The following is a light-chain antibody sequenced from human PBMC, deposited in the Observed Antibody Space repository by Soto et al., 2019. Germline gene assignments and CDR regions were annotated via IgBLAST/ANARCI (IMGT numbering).Light chain of an antibody. CDR1: SSDVGGYNY. V-gene: IGLV2-14*01. Sequence: QSALTQPASVSGSPGQSITISCTGTSSDVGGYNYVSWYQQHPGKAPQLMIYDVSNRPSAVSNRFSGSKSGNTASLTISGLQAEDYADYYFSSYTSSSTLVVFGGGTKLTVL. CDR3: SSYTSSSTLVV. CDR2: DVS. J-gene: IGLJ2*01.